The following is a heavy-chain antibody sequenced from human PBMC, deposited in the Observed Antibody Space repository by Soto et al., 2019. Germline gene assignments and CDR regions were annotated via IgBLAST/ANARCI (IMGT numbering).Heavy chain of an antibody. D-gene: IGHD3-22*01. CDR2: ISKDGNNT. CDR1: GFTFSSYV. V-gene: IGHV3-30-3*01. CDR3: AREDESIGYAGIFHH. Sequence: PGGPLRLSCAASGFTFSSYVMHWVPQAPGKGLGWLAGISKDGNNTHHPDSVKERFTISRDNSKSTLNLQMKNLRGEDTAVYHCAREDESIGYAGIFHHWGQGTLVTVSS. J-gene: IGHJ1*01.